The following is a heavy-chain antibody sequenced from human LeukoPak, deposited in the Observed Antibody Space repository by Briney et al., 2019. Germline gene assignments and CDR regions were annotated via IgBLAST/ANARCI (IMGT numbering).Heavy chain of an antibody. D-gene: IGHD3-16*02. CDR1: GGSISSTIYY. Sequence: PSETLSLTCTVSGGSISSTIYYWGWIRQPPGKGLEWIGSIYYRGSTYYNPSLKSRVAISVDTSKNQFSLKLSSVTAADTAVYYCARAHRQHDYVWGSSRPLPIYFDYWGQGTLVTVSS. CDR3: ARAHRQHDYVWGSSRPLPIYFDY. J-gene: IGHJ4*02. CDR2: IYYRGST. V-gene: IGHV4-39*07.